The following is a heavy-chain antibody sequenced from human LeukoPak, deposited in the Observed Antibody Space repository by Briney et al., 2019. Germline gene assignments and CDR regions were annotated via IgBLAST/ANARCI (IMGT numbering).Heavy chain of an antibody. CDR2: INRSGST. CDR3: ASHVHDAFDI. Sequence: PSETLSLTCGVYGGSFSGYYWSWIRQPPGKGVEWIGEINRSGSTNYTPSLKSRVTIAVDTSKNQFSLKLSSVPAADTAVYYCASHVHDAFDIWGQGTMVTVSS. J-gene: IGHJ3*02. V-gene: IGHV4-34*01. CDR1: GGSFSGYY.